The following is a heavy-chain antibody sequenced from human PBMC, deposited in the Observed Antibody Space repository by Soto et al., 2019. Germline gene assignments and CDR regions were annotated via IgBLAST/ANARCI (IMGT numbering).Heavy chain of an antibody. CDR3: ARGSGSYKYTLYYYYYYGMDV. Sequence: GASVKVSCKASGGTFSSYAISWVRQAPGQGLEWMGGIIPIFGTANYAQKFQGRVTITADESTSTAYMELSSLRSEDTAVYYCARGSGSYKYTLYYYYYYGMDVWGQGTTVTVSS. D-gene: IGHD3-10*01. CDR1: GGTFSSYA. V-gene: IGHV1-69*13. CDR2: IIPIFGTA. J-gene: IGHJ6*02.